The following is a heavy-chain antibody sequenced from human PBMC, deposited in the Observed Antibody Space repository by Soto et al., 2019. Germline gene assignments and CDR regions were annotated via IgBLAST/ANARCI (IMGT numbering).Heavy chain of an antibody. D-gene: IGHD3-22*01. CDR3: ARPIEGGSSGYYH. CDR2: FYYSGST. V-gene: IGHV4-39*01. CDR1: GGSISSSNYY. J-gene: IGHJ5*02. Sequence: QLQLQESGPGLVKPSETLSLTCTVSGGSISSSNYYWAWIRQPPGKGLEWIGSFYYSGSTYYKPSLKSRVSISVDTSKNQFSLELSSVTAADTAVYYCARPIEGGSSGYYHWGQGTLVTVSS.